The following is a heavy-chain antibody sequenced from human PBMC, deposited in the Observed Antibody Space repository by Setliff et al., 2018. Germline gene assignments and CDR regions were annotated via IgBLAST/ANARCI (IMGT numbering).Heavy chain of an antibody. Sequence: ASVKVSCKASGYTFTSYAMNWVRQAPGQGLEWMGWINTNTGNPTYAQGFTGRFVFSLDTSVSTAYLQISSLKAEDTAVYYCARDRSSSTTSCWTDDAFDIWGQGTMVTVSS. D-gene: IGHD2-2*01. CDR3: ARDRSSSTTSCWTDDAFDI. CDR2: INTNTGNP. CDR1: GYTFTSYA. J-gene: IGHJ3*02. V-gene: IGHV7-4-1*02.